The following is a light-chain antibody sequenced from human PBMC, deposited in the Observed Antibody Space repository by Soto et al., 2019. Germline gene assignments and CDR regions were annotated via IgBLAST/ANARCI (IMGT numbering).Light chain of an antibody. CDR2: EVS. J-gene: IGLJ1*01. Sequence: QSVLTQPASVSGSPGQSITISCTGTSSDVGGYNYVSWYQQHPGKGPKLMIYEVSNRPSGVSNRFSGSKSGNTDTLTISGIQAVDEADYYCRSYTSTTTWVFANGTKVTVL. V-gene: IGLV2-14*03. CDR3: RSYTSTTTWV. CDR1: SSDVGGYNY.